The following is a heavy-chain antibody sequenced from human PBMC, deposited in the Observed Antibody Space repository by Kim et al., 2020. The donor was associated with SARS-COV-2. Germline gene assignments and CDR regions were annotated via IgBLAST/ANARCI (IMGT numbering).Heavy chain of an antibody. J-gene: IGHJ4*02. CDR3: AREYIAAAGTYFDY. Sequence: NPSLKSRVTISVDTSKNQFSLKLSSVTAADTAVYYCAREYIAAAGTYFDYWGQGTLVTVSS. D-gene: IGHD6-13*01. V-gene: IGHV4-34*01.